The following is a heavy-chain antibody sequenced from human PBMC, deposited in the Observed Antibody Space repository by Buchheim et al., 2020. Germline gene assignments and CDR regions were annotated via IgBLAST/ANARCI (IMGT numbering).Heavy chain of an antibody. CDR1: SGSISSGDYY. D-gene: IGHD3-3*01. J-gene: IGHJ5*02. CDR2: IYYSGST. Sequence: QVQLQESGPGLVKPSQTLSLTCTVSSGSISSGDYYWSWIRQPPGKGLAWSGYIYYSGSTYYNPSLQSRVTISVDTSKHQFSLKLSSVTAADTAVYYCAGLTIFGVDWFDPWGQGTL. V-gene: IGHV4-30-4*01. CDR3: AGLTIFGVDWFDP.